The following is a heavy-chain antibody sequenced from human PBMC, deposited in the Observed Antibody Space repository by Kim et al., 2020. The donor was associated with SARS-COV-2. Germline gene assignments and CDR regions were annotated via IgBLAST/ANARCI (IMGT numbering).Heavy chain of an antibody. CDR3: ARHTVVVPAAIHFDY. Sequence: SLKGRVTISVDTSKNQFSLKLSSVTAADTAVYYCARHTVVVPAAIHFDYWGQGTLVTVSS. V-gene: IGHV4-39*01. D-gene: IGHD2-2*01. J-gene: IGHJ4*02.